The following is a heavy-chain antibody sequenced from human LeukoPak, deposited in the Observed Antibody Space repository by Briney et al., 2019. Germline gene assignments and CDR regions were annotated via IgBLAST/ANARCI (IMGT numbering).Heavy chain of an antibody. CDR2: IYYSGST. J-gene: IGHJ4*02. CDR1: GSSISRSGYY. V-gene: IGHV4-39*07. Sequence: PSETLSLTCTVSGSSISRSGYYWGWIRQTPGKGLEWIGSIYYSGSTYYKSSLESRVTISLDTSKNQFSLKLSSVTAADTAVYYCARDPENWGQGTLVTVSS. CDR3: ARDPEN.